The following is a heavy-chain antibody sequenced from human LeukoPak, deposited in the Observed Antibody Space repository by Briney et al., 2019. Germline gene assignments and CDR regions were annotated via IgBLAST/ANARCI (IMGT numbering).Heavy chain of an antibody. CDR3: ARDASGYALYFDY. CDR1: GFTFSSYW. V-gene: IGHV3-7*01. Sequence: PGGSLRLSCAASGFTFSSYWMSLVRQAPGKGLEWVANIKQDGSEKYQVDSVKGRFTISRDNAKNSLYLQMNSLRAEDTAVYYCARDASGYALYFDYWGQGTLVTVSS. J-gene: IGHJ4*02. D-gene: IGHD2-2*01. CDR2: IKQDGSEK.